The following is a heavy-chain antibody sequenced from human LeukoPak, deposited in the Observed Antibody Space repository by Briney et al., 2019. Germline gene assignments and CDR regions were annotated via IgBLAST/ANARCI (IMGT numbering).Heavy chain of an antibody. V-gene: IGHV3-48*03. Sequence: GGSLRLSCAASGFTFSSYEMNWVRQAPGKGLEWVSYISSSGSTIYYADSVKGRFTISRDNAKNSLYLQMNSLRAEDTAVYYCARVGMVGAFDIWGQGTMVTVSS. CDR2: ISSSGSTI. J-gene: IGHJ3*02. CDR3: ARVGMVGAFDI. CDR1: GFTFSSYE. D-gene: IGHD3-3*01.